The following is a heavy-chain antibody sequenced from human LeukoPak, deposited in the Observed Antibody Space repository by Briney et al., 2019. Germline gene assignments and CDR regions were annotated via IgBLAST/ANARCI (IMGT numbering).Heavy chain of an antibody. Sequence: SETLSLTCTVSGGSISTYYWSWIRQPAGKGLEWIGRIYTSGTTYYNPSLKSRVTMSVDTSKSQFSLKLSSVTAADTAVYYCARAHIVVVPAAPIRYNWFDPWGQGTLVTVSS. V-gene: IGHV4-4*07. J-gene: IGHJ5*02. CDR2: IYTSGTT. CDR3: ARAHIVVVPAAPIRYNWFDP. CDR1: GGSISTYY. D-gene: IGHD2-2*01.